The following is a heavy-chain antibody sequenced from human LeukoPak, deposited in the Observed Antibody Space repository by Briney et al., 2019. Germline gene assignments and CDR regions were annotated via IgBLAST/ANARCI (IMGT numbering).Heavy chain of an antibody. Sequence: PSETLSLTCTVSGDSISSSGYYWGWIRQPPGKGLEWIGSIYYSGSTYYNPSLKSRVTISVDTSKNQFSLRLSSVTAADTAVYYCARSTRGSNCGGDCYRGWFDPWGQETLVTVSS. D-gene: IGHD2-21*02. CDR1: GDSISSSGYY. J-gene: IGHJ5*02. CDR2: IYYSGST. V-gene: IGHV4-39*01. CDR3: ARSTRGSNCGGDCYRGWFDP.